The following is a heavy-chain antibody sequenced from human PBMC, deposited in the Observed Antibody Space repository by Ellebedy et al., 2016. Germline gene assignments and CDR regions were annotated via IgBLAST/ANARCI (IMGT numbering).Heavy chain of an antibody. Sequence: GSLRLSCTVSGGSFSNFSLSWLRQPPGKGLEWIGSIYYSGSAYYNPSLKSRVTISVDTSKKQFSLRLTSVTAADTAVYYCARGYSYGYCFDSWGQGTLVTVSS. J-gene: IGHJ4*02. CDR1: GGSFSNFS. D-gene: IGHD5-18*01. CDR3: ARGYSYGYCFDS. CDR2: IYYSGSA. V-gene: IGHV4-39*01.